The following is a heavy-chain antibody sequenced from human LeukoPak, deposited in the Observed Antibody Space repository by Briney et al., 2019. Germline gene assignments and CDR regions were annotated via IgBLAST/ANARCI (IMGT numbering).Heavy chain of an antibody. CDR3: ARVLGAGLYYYGMDV. D-gene: IGHD1-26*01. CDR2: ISAYNGNT. Sequence: GAPVKVSCKASGYTFTSYGISWVRQAPGQGLEWMGWISAYNGNTNYAQKLQGRVTMTTDTSTSTAYMELRSLRSDDTAVYYYARVLGAGLYYYGMDVWGQGTTVTVSS. J-gene: IGHJ6*02. V-gene: IGHV1-18*01. CDR1: GYTFTSYG.